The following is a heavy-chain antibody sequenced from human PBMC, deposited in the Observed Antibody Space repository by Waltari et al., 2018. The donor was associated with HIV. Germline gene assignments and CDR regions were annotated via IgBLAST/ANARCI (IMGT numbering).Heavy chain of an antibody. D-gene: IGHD1-1*01. CDR2: LYSGGPI. V-gene: IGHV3-53*01. J-gene: IGHJ4*02. Sequence: EVQLVESGGGLIKRGGSLRLSCAASGFSVSSNYMSWVRHAPVKGLEWVQTLYSGGPIHYADSVNGRFTISRDNSKNTLYLQMNSLRAEDTAMYYCARAHTDNYLDSWGQGTLVTVSS. CDR1: GFSVSSNY. CDR3: ARAHTDNYLDS.